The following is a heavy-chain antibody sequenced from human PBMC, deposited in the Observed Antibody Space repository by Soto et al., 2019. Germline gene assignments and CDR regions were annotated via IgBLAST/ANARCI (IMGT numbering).Heavy chain of an antibody. V-gene: IGHV4-61*01. CDR2: IYYRGST. J-gene: IGHJ4*02. D-gene: IGHD5-18*01. CDR3: ARVLQLWTLDY. CDR1: GGSVSSGSDY. Sequence: QVQLQESGPGLVKPSETLSLTCTVSGGSVSSGSDYWSWIRQPPGKGLEWIGYIYYRGSTNYNPSLMRRVTISVDSSKNQFSLKLSSVTAADTAVYYCARVLQLWTLDYWRQGPLLTVSS.